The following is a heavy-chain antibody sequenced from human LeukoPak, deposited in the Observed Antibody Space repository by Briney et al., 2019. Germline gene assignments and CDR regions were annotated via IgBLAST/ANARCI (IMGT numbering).Heavy chain of an antibody. CDR2: SVPFFGTA. D-gene: IGHD2-8*01. Sequence: ASVKVSCKAPGGTFNSYVISWVRQAPGQGLERMGGSVPFFGTANYAQKFQGRVTLTRDESTSTAYMELNNLGYEDTAVYFCARNGGPYYFDSWGQGTLVTVSS. CDR1: GGTFNSYV. J-gene: IGHJ4*02. V-gene: IGHV1-69*05. CDR3: ARNGGPYYFDS.